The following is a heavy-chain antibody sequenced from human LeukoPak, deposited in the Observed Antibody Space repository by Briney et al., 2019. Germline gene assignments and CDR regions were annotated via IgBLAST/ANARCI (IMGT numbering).Heavy chain of an antibody. D-gene: IGHD6-19*01. J-gene: IGHJ4*02. CDR1: GFTFSTYT. CDR3: ARAPYTSGWYFAFDY. CDR2: ISYEGSKK. Sequence: PGGSLRLSCAASGFTFSTYTMHWVRQAPGKGLEWVAFISYEGSKKNYADSVKGRFTISRDNSQNTLYLEMNSLRTEDTAVYYCARAPYTSGWYFAFDYWGQGTLVTVSS. V-gene: IGHV3-30-3*01.